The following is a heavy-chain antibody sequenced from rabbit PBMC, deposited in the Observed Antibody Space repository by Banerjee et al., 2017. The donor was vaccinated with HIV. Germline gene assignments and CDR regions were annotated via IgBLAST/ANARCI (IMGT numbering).Heavy chain of an antibody. CDR3: ARGAGIHYADL. J-gene: IGHJ3*01. CDR1: GFSFSSGYY. V-gene: IGHV1S40*01. CDR2: IYGGSSGTT. D-gene: IGHD4-2*01. Sequence: QSLEESGGDLVQPEGSLTLTCTASGFSFSSGYYMCWVRQAPGKGLEWIACIYGGSSGTTHYASWAKGRFTISKTSSTTVTLQMTSLTAADTATYFCARGAGIHYADLWGQGTLVTVS.